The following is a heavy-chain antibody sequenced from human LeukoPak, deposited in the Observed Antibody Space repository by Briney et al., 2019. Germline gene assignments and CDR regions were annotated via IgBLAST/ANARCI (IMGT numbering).Heavy chain of an antibody. CDR3: ARLGYCSSASCGPLDY. V-gene: IGHV4-39*02. CDR1: GGSISSSGYY. CDR2: IYYSGST. Sequence: PSETLSLTCTVSGGSISSSGYYWGWIRQPPGKGLEWIGNIYYSGSTYYNPSLKSRVTISVDTSKNHFPLKLNSVTAADTALYYCARLGYCSSASCGPLDYWGQGTLVTVSS. D-gene: IGHD2-2*01. J-gene: IGHJ4*02.